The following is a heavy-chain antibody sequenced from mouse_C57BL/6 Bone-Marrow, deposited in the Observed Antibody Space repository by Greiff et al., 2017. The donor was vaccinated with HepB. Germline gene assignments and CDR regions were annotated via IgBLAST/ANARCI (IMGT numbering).Heavy chain of an antibody. D-gene: IGHD1-1*01. V-gene: IGHV1-55*01. CDR1: GYTFTSYW. CDR2: IYPGSGST. Sequence: VQLQQPGAELVKPGASVKMSCKASGYTFTSYWITWVKQRPGQGLEWIGDIYPGSGSTNYNEKFKSKATLTVDTSSSTAYMQLSSLTSEDSAVYYCGRGPHYYGSTHWYFDVWGTGTTVTVSS. CDR3: GRGPHYYGSTHWYFDV. J-gene: IGHJ1*03.